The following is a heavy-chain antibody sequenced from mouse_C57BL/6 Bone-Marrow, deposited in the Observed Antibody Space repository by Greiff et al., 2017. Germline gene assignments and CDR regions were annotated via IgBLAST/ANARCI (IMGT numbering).Heavy chain of an antibody. D-gene: IGHD2-4*01. CDR3: ASYDYDVHWYFDV. V-gene: IGHV14-3*01. Sequence: VQLQQSVAELVRPGASVKLSCTASGFNIKNTYMHWVKQRPEQGLEWIGRIDPANGNPKYAPTFQGKATITADTSSNTAYLQLSSLTSEDTAIYYCASYDYDVHWYFDVWGTGTTVTVSS. CDR1: GFNIKNTY. J-gene: IGHJ1*03. CDR2: IDPANGNP.